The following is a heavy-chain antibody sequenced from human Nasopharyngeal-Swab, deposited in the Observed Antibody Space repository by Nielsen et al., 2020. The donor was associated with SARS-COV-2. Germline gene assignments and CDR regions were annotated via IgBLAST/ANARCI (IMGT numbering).Heavy chain of an antibody. CDR2: IDPTDSYA. V-gene: IGHV5-10-1*01. J-gene: IGHJ4*02. D-gene: IGHD2-15*01. CDR3: VRQHCTGGSCFSTVPL. Sequence: VRQMPGKGLEWMGRIDPTDSYADSSPSFQGHVTISTDKSISTAYLQWSSLKASDTAMYYCVRQHCTGGSCFSTVPLWGQGTLVTVSS.